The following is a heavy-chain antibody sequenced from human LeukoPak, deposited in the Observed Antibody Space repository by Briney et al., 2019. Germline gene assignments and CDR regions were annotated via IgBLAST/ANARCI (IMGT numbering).Heavy chain of an antibody. CDR2: IYYSGST. CDR1: GGSISSYY. D-gene: IGHD2-2*01. CDR3: ARVPDAFDI. V-gene: IGHV4-59*01. Sequence: SETLSLTCTVSGGSISSYYWSWIRQPPGEGLEWIGYIYYSGSTNYNPSLKSRVTISVDTSKNQFSLKLSSVTAADTAVYYCARVPDAFDIWVQGTMVTVSS. J-gene: IGHJ3*02.